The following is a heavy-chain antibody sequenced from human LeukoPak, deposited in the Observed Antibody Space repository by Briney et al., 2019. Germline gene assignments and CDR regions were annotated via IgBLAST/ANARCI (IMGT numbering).Heavy chain of an antibody. CDR2: ISGSGGST. CDR3: ARDLQVSDYYDSSGYYSDY. J-gene: IGHJ4*02. V-gene: IGHV3-23*01. D-gene: IGHD3-22*01. Sequence: PGGSLRLSCAASGFTFSSYAMSWVRQAPGKGLEWVSAISGSGGSTYYADSVKGRFTISRDNSKNTLYLQMNSLRAEDTAVYYCARDLQVSDYYDSSGYYSDYWGQGTLVTVSS. CDR1: GFTFSSYA.